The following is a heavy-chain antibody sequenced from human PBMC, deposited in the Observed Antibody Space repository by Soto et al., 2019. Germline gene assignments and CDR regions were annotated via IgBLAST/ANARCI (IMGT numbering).Heavy chain of an antibody. V-gene: IGHV4-4*07. D-gene: IGHD3-10*01. CDR2: IYTSGST. J-gene: IGHJ5*02. Sequence: PSETLSLTCTVSGGSISSYYWSWIRQPAGKGLEWIGRIYTSGSTNYNPSLKSRVTMSVDTSKNQFSVKLSSVTAADTAAYCCARGWTDRDYVLLWFGELSGGWFDPWGQGTLVTVSS. CDR3: ARGWTDRDYVLLWFGELSGGWFDP. CDR1: GGSISSYY.